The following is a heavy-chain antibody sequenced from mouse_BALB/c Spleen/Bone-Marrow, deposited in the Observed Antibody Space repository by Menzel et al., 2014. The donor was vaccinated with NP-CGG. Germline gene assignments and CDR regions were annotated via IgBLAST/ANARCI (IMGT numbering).Heavy chain of an antibody. J-gene: IGHJ3*01. CDR2: IRLKSNNYAT. CDR1: GFTFSNYW. Sequence: EVKQMESGGGLVQPGGSMKLSCVASGFTFSNYWMNWVRQSPEKGLEWVAEIRLKSNNYATHYAESVKGRFTISRDESKSSVYLQMNNLRAEDTGIYYCTTGFAYWGQGTLVTVSA. CDR3: TTGFAY. V-gene: IGHV6-6*02.